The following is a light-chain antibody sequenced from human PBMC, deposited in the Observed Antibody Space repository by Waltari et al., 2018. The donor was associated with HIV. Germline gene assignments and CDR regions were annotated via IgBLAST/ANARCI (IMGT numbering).Light chain of an antibody. CDR1: QTISRW. CDR3: QQYNTYPGE. V-gene: IGKV1-5*03. CDR2: KAS. J-gene: IGKJ1*01. Sequence: DIQMTPSPSTLSASVGDRVTITCPASQTISRWVAWYQQKPGKAPKLLSNKASSLESGVPSRFSGSGSGTEFTLTISRLQHDDFAPYDGQQYNTYPGEFGQGTKVEIK.